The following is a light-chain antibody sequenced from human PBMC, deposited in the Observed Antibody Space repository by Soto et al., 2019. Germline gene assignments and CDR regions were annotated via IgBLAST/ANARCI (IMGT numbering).Light chain of an antibody. CDR1: SSNIGAGYD. Sequence: QSVLTQPPSVSGAPGQRVTISCTGSSSNIGAGYDVHWYQQLPGTAPKLLIYGNSNRPSGVPDRFSGSKSGTSASLAITGLQAEDEADYYCQSYDSGLVFGGGTKLTVL. V-gene: IGLV1-40*01. CDR2: GNS. J-gene: IGLJ2*01. CDR3: QSYDSGLV.